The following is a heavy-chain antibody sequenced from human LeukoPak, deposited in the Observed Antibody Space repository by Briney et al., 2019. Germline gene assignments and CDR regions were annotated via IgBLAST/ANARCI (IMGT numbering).Heavy chain of an antibody. CDR1: GGTFSSYA. D-gene: IGHD6-13*01. CDR2: IIPIFGTA. Sequence: RASVKVSCKASGGTFSSYAISWVRQAPGRGLEWMGGIIPIFGTANYAQKFQGRVTITADKSTSTAYMELSSLRSEDTAVYYCASLKAADYYYYYYMDVWGKGTTVTVSS. V-gene: IGHV1-69*06. J-gene: IGHJ6*03. CDR3: ASLKAADYYYYYYMDV.